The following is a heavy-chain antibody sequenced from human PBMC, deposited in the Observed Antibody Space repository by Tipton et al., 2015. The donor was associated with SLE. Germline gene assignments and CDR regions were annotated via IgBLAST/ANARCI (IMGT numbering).Heavy chain of an antibody. Sequence: SLRLSCAASGFTFSSYSMNWVRQAPGKGLEWVSSISSSSSYIYYADSVKGRFTISRGNAKNSLYLQMNSLRAEDTAVYYCARSGRGLDAFDIWGQGTMVTVSS. J-gene: IGHJ3*02. CDR1: GFTFSSYS. D-gene: IGHD1-1*01. CDR3: ARSGRGLDAFDI. CDR2: ISSSSSYI. V-gene: IGHV3-21*01.